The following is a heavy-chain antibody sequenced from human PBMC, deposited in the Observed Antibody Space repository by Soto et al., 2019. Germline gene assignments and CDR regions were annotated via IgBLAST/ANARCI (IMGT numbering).Heavy chain of an antibody. CDR3: AKAMERGWYAGAAFYI. Sequence: EVQLVESGGGLVQPGRSLRLSCAASGFTFDDYAMHWVRQSPGKGLGWVSGISWNSGRIGYADSVTGRFTISRDNARNSLYLQLNSRRAEYTALYYCAKAMERGWYAGAAFYIWGQGTMVTVSS. CDR2: ISWNSGRI. CDR1: GFTFDDYA. D-gene: IGHD6-19*01. V-gene: IGHV3-9*01. J-gene: IGHJ3*02.